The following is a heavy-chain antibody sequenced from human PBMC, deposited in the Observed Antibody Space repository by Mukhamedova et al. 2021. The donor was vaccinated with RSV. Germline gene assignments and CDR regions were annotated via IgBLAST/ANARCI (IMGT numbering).Heavy chain of an antibody. CDR1: GSTQSTWG. V-gene: IGHV3-7*03. CDR2: INQDGSEK. Sequence: GSTQSTWGMSWVRQAPGKGLEWVANINQDGSEKYFVDSVKGRFTISRDNAKNSLYLQVNSLRAEDTAVYYCARDGEAPGLYFDYWGQGTLVT. D-gene: IGHD4-17*01. CDR3: ARDGEAPGLYFDY. J-gene: IGHJ4*02.